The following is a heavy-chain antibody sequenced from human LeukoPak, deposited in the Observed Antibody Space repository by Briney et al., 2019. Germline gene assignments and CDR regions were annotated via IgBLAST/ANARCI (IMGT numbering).Heavy chain of an antibody. CDR3: AKDNGKYQLLSGDFFDY. J-gene: IGHJ4*02. D-gene: IGHD2-2*01. CDR2: ISYDGSNK. V-gene: IGHV3-30*18. CDR1: GFTFSSYG. Sequence: GSLRLSCAASGFTFSSYGMHWVRQAPGKGLERVAVISYDGSNKYYADSVKGRFTISRDNSKNTLYLQMNSLRAEDTAVYYCAKDNGKYQLLSGDFFDYWGQGTLVTVSS.